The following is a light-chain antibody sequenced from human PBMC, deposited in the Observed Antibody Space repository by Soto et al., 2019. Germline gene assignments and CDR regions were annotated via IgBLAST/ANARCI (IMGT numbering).Light chain of an antibody. Sequence: EIVLTQSPGTLSLSPGERATLSCRASQSVSSSYLAWYQQKPGQAPRLLIYGASSRATGIPDRFSGSGSGTDFTLTISRLDPEAFAVYYCQQYRTFGQGTKLEIK. J-gene: IGKJ2*01. CDR1: QSVSSSY. V-gene: IGKV3-20*01. CDR3: QQYRT. CDR2: GAS.